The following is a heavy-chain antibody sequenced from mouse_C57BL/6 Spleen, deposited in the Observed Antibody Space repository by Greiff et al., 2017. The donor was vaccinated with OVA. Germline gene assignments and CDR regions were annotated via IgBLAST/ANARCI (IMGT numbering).Heavy chain of an antibody. CDR2: INPNNGGT. D-gene: IGHD1-1*01. J-gene: IGHJ2*01. CDR1: GYTFTDYY. Sequence: VQLQQSGPELVKPGASVKISCKASGYTFTDYYMNWVKQSHGKSLEWIGDINPNNGGTSYNQKFKGKATLTVDKSSSTAYMELRSLTSEDSAVYYCARETTVVFDYWGQGTTLTVSS. V-gene: IGHV1-26*01. CDR3: ARETTVVFDY.